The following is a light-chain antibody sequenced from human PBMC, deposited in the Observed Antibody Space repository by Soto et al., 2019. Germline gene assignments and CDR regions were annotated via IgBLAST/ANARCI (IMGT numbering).Light chain of an antibody. Sequence: QSVLTQPPSVSGAPGQRVTISCTGSSSNIGAGYDVHWYHQLPGTAPKLLIYGNGNRPSGVPDRFSGSKSGTSASLAITGLQAEDEADYYCQSYDSSLSGVVFGGGTKLTVL. CDR3: QSYDSSLSGVV. V-gene: IGLV1-40*01. CDR1: SSNIGAGYD. J-gene: IGLJ2*01. CDR2: GNG.